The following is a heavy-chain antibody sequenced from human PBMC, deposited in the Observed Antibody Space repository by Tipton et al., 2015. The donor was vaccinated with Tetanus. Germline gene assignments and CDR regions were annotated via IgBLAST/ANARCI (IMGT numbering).Heavy chain of an antibody. J-gene: IGHJ4*02. CDR3: ARHAGAGATIWGTDY. D-gene: IGHD3-9*01. CDR1: GGSINNYY. V-gene: IGHV4-59*08. Sequence: LRLSCTVSGGSINNYYWSWIRQPPGKGLEWIGYISYSGSTNSNPSLKSRVTISVDASKNQFSLELTSVTAADTAVYYCARHAGAGATIWGTDYWGQGTLATVSS. CDR2: ISYSGST.